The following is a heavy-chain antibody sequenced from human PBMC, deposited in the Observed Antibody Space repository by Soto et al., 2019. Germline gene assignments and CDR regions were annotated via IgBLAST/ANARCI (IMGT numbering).Heavy chain of an antibody. CDR1: GGSISSGGYS. J-gene: IGHJ6*02. D-gene: IGHD6-13*01. V-gene: IGHV4-30-2*01. CDR3: ARLLAEAGYYYYYYGMDV. Sequence: PSDTLSLTCAVSGGSISSGGYSWSWIRQPPGKGLEWIGYIYHSGSTYYNPSLKSRVTISVDTSKNQFSLKLSSVTAADTAVFFFARLLAEAGYYYYYYGMDVWGQGTTVTVSS. CDR2: IYHSGST.